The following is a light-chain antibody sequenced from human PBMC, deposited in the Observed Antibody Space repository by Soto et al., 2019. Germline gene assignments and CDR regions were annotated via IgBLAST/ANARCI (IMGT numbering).Light chain of an antibody. CDR1: QSVSSSY. J-gene: IGKJ1*01. V-gene: IGKV3-20*01. Sequence: EIVLTQSPGTLSLSPGERATLSCRASQSVSSSYLAWYQQKPGQAPRLLIYGASSRATGIPDRFSGSGSGTDLTLTISRLEPEDFAVYYCPPYGSSPRTFGQGTKVEIK. CDR2: GAS. CDR3: PPYGSSPRT.